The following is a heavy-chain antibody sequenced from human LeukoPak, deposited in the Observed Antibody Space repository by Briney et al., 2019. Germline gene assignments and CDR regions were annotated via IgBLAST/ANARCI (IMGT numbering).Heavy chain of an antibody. Sequence: SETLSLTCTVSGGSISSCYFYWGWVPQPPGEGLGWIGSIHFSGRTFYNPSLKSRVTISVDTSKNQISLKLSSVTAADTAVYYCARVPYDFWSGIDAFDIWGQGTMVTVSS. CDR2: IHFSGRT. CDR3: ARVPYDFWSGIDAFDI. D-gene: IGHD3-3*01. V-gene: IGHV4-39*01. J-gene: IGHJ3*02. CDR1: GGSISSCYFY.